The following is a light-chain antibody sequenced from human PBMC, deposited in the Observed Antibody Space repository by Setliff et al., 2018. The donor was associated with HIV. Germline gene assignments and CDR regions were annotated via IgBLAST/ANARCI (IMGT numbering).Light chain of an antibody. CDR1: TSDVGSYNL. Sequence: QSALAQPASVSGSPGQSITISCTGNTSDVGSYNLVSWYQQHSGKAPKLIIYEVNKRPSGVSARISGSKSGNTASLTISGLQAEDEADYHCCSSAPTSPYVFGCGTKAPS. J-gene: IGLJ1*01. CDR3: CSSAPTSPYV. V-gene: IGLV2-23*02. CDR2: EVN.